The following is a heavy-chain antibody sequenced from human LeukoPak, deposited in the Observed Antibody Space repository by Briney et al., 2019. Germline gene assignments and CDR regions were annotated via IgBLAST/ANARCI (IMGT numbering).Heavy chain of an antibody. Sequence: GASVKVSCKASGGTFSSYAINWVRQATGQGLEWMGWMNPNSGNTGYAQKFQGRVTMTRNTSISTAYMELSSLRSEDTAVYYCARGGEWELLSFDYWGQGTLVTVSS. CDR2: MNPNSGNT. J-gene: IGHJ4*02. CDR3: ARGGEWELLSFDY. CDR1: GGTFSSYA. D-gene: IGHD1-26*01. V-gene: IGHV1-8*02.